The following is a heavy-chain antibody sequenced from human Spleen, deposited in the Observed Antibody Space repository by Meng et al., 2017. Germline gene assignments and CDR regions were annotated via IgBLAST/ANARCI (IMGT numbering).Heavy chain of an antibody. CDR2: IYPGDSDT. CDR3: ARALSGVSDPHYFDY. Sequence: GESLKISCKGSGYSFTTYWIGWVRQMPGKGLEWMGIIYPGDSDTRYNPSFQGQVTISADNSINTAYLHWSSLRASDTAMYYCARALSGVSDPHYFDYWGQGTLVTVS. V-gene: IGHV5-51*01. D-gene: IGHD1-26*01. J-gene: IGHJ4*02. CDR1: GYSFTTYW.